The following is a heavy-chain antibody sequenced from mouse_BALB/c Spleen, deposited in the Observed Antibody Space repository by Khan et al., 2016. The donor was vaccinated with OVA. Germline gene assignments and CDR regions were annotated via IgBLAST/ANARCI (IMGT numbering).Heavy chain of an antibody. Sequence: QVQLQQSGAELVKPGASVKLSCRAFGYTFTSYYIYWVKQRPGQGLEWIGGINPSDGGTDFNEKFKNKATLTVDKSSSTAYMQLNSLTSEDSAVYYCSRSGWAAFAYWGQGTLVTVSA. CDR1: GYTFTSYY. V-gene: IGHV1S81*02. J-gene: IGHJ3*01. CDR3: SRSGWAAFAY. CDR2: INPSDGGT. D-gene: IGHD1-1*02.